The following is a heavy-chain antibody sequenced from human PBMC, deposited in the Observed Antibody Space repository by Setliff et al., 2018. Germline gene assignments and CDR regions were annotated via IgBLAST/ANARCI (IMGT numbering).Heavy chain of an antibody. CDR1: GGSISDYY. J-gene: IGHJ4*02. CDR3: ARLGYRGDLDY. D-gene: IGHD5-12*01. V-gene: IGHV4-34*01. Sequence: LSLTCGGYGGSISDYYWSWIRQPPGKGLEWIGSIYNSGSTYYNPSLKSQVSISVDTSKNQFSLKLSSVTAADTAVYYCARLGYRGDLDYWGQGTLVTVSS. CDR2: IYNSGST.